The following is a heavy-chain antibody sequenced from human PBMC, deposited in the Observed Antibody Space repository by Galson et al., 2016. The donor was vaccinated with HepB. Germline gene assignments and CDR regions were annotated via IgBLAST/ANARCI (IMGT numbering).Heavy chain of an antibody. V-gene: IGHV3-30-3*01. CDR1: GFTFSTYS. CDR2: ISYDGSNA. Sequence: SLRLSCAASGFTFSTYSIHWVRQAPGKGLEWVAFISYDGSNAYYADSVKGRFTISRDNSKNTLYMQMNSLRVEDTAVYYCARGQMLGGSSPEGGVFDYWGQGALVTVSS. CDR3: ARGQMLGGSSPEGGVFDY. D-gene: IGHD6-6*01. J-gene: IGHJ4*02.